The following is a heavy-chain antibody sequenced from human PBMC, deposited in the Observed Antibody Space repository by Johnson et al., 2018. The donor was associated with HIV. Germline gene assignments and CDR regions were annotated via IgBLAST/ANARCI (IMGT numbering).Heavy chain of an antibody. CDR2: ISYDGSNK. V-gene: IGHV3-30*03. CDR3: ARDAPDSGSYHAFDI. D-gene: IGHD1-26*01. Sequence: HVQLVESGGGVVQPGRSLRLSCVASGFTFSRYDMHWVRQAPGKGLEWVAFISYDGSNKYYADSVKGRFTISRDNSKNTLYLQMNSLRAEDTAVYYCARDAPDSGSYHAFDIWGQGTMVTVSS. CDR1: GFTFSRYD. J-gene: IGHJ3*02.